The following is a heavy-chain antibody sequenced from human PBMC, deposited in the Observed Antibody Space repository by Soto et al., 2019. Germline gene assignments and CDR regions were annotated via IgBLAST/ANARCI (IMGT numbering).Heavy chain of an antibody. CDR3: TRDGRRGYDMDV. V-gene: IGHV3-48*02. J-gene: IGHJ6*02. D-gene: IGHD1-26*01. Sequence: LRLSCAASGFTISTYHLNWVRQAPGKGLEWVSYISTDLRALYYADSVRGRFTISRDNAKNSLYLQMTSLRDEDTGVYYCTRDGRRGYDMDVWGQGTTVTVS. CDR2: ISTDLRAL. CDR1: GFTISTYH.